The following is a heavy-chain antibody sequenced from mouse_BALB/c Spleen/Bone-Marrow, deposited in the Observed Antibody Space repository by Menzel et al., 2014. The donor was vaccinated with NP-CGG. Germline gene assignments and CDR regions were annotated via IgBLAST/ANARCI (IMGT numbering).Heavy chain of an antibody. CDR3: AXXAXWXXDX. Sequence: QVQLKQSGPELVKPGASVRISCKAAGYTFTSYYIHWVKQRPGQGLEWIGWIYPGNVNTKCNEKFKGKATLTADKSSSTAYIQLSSLTSEDSAVYFCAXXAXWXXDXWGQGTTLTVSS. V-gene: IGHV1S56*01. CDR1: GYTFTSYY. CDR2: IYPGNVNT. J-gene: IGHJ2*01.